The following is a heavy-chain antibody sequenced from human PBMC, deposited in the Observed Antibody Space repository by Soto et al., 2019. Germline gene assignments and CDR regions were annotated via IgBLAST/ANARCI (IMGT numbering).Heavy chain of an antibody. V-gene: IGHV4-39*01. CDR2: IYYSGST. Sequence: SETLSLTCTVSGGSISSSSYYWGWIRQAPGKGLEWIGSIYYSGSTYYNPSLKSRVTISVDTSKNQFSLKLSSVTAADTAVYYCARRRGIAAAYYYYYYMDVWGKGTTVTVSS. J-gene: IGHJ6*03. CDR1: GGSISSSSYY. CDR3: ARRRGIAAAYYYYYYMDV. D-gene: IGHD6-13*01.